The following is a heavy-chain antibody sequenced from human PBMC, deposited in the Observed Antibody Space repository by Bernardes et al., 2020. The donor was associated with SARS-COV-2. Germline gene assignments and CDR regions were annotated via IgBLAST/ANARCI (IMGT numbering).Heavy chain of an antibody. Sequence: ASVKVSCKASGYTFTSYDIIWVRQAPGQGLEWMGWMNPNSGNTGYAQKFQGRLSMTRDISTSTAYMEMDSLRSDDTAVYYCCRATSADYWGQGTLVTVSS. CDR3: CRATSADY. CDR1: GYTFTSYD. CDR2: MNPNSGNT. D-gene: IGHD2-15*01. V-gene: IGHV1-8*01. J-gene: IGHJ4*02.